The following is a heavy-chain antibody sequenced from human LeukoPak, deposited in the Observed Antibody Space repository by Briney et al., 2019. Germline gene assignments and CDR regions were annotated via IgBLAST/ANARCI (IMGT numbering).Heavy chain of an antibody. CDR2: IKHGGSEK. CDR3: ATDRGWRTSGYYLYYFEY. J-gene: IGHJ4*02. Sequence: PGGSLRLSCAASGFIFTNFFMSWVRQAPGKGLEWVASIKHGGSEKYYVDSVRGRFTISRDNTKNLLYLQMSSLRAEDTAVYYCATDRGWRTSGYYLYYFEYWGQGTLVTFSS. CDR1: GFIFTNFF. D-gene: IGHD3-3*01. V-gene: IGHV3-7*01.